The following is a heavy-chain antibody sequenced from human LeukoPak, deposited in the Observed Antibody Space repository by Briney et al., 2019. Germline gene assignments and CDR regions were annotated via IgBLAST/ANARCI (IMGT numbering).Heavy chain of an antibody. J-gene: IGHJ4*02. CDR3: ARDLSDYGMYYFDY. CDR1: GYTFTNYG. CDR2: IIPISGTA. Sequence: SVKVSCKASGYTFTNYGISWVRLAPGQGLEWMGGIIPISGTANYAQKFQGRVTITADESTSTAYMDLNSLRSEDTAVYYCARDLSDYGMYYFDYWGQGTLVTVSS. D-gene: IGHD4/OR15-4a*01. V-gene: IGHV1-69*13.